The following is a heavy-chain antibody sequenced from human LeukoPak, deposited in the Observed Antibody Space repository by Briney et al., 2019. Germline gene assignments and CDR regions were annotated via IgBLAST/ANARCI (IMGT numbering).Heavy chain of an antibody. D-gene: IGHD7-27*01. CDR1: GYSISSGYY. J-gene: IGHJ4*02. CDR2: IYHSGST. Sequence: PSETLSLTCTVSGYSISSGYYWGWIRQPPGKGLEWIGSIYHSGSTYYNPSLKSRVTISVDTSKNQFSLKLSSVTAADTAVYYCAGGSEAGEFDYWGQGTLVTVSS. V-gene: IGHV4-38-2*02. CDR3: AGGSEAGEFDY.